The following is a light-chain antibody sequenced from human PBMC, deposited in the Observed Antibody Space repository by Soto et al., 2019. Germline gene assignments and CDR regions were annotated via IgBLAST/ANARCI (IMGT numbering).Light chain of an antibody. J-gene: IGLJ1*01. CDR1: SSNIGSNY. V-gene: IGLV1-47*01. CDR3: AAWDGSLSGYV. Sequence: QSVLTQPPSASGTPGQRVTISCSGSSSNIGSNYVYWYQQLPGTAPQLLIYRNNQRPSGVPDRVSGSKSGTSASLAISGLRSEDEADYYCAAWDGSLSGYVFGTGTKVTVL. CDR2: RNN.